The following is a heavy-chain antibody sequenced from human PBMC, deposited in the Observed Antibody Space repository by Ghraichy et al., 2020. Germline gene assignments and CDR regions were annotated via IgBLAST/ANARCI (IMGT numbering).Heavy chain of an antibody. CDR3: ARESNWGSAY. J-gene: IGHJ4*02. CDR2: ISGSSSTI. D-gene: IGHD7-27*01. V-gene: IGHV3-48*02. Sequence: GGSLRLSCAASGFSLSDFGMNWVRQTPGKGLEWLSYISGSSSTIYYADSVKGRFTISRDNAKNSLYLQMNSLRDEDTAVYYCARESNWGSAYWGQGTLVTGSS. CDR1: GFSLSDFG.